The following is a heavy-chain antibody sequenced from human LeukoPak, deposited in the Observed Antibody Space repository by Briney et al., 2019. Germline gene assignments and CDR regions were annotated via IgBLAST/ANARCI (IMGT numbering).Heavy chain of an antibody. CDR2: IIPIFGTA. CDR3: VRSVGAVVITGFDP. V-gene: IGHV1-69*05. D-gene: IGHD3-22*01. J-gene: IGHJ5*02. Sequence: ASVKVSCKASGGTFSSYAISWVRQAPGQGLEWMGGIIPIFGTANYAQKFQGRVTITTDESTSTAYMELSSLRSEDTAVYYCVRSVGAVVITGFDPWGQGTLVTVSS. CDR1: GGTFSSYA.